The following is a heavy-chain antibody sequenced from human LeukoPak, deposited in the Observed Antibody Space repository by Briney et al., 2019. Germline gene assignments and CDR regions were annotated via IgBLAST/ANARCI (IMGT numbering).Heavy chain of an antibody. Sequence: GGSLRLSCAASGFTFSDYYMSWIRPAPGKGLEWVSHISSGGGVIYYADSVKGRFTFSRDNAKSSLYLQMNSLRAEGTAVYYCARAMADGLDVWGQGTTVTVSS. CDR1: GFTFSDYY. V-gene: IGHV3-11*01. CDR3: ARAMADGLDV. D-gene: IGHD5-24*01. J-gene: IGHJ6*02. CDR2: ISSGGGVI.